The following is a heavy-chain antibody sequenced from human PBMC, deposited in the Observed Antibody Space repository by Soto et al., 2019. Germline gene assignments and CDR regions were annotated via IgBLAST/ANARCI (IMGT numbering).Heavy chain of an antibody. CDR3: AKEEQKKRMVRGVNP. CDR2: IYHSGST. V-gene: IGHV4-4*02. D-gene: IGHD3-10*01. Sequence: SETLSLTCAVSGGSISSSNWWSWVRQPPGKGLEWIGEIYHSGSTNYNPSLKSRVTISVDKSKNQFSLKLSSVTAADTAVYYSAKEEQKKRMVRGVNPWGQGTLVTVSS. J-gene: IGHJ5*02. CDR1: GGSISSSNW.